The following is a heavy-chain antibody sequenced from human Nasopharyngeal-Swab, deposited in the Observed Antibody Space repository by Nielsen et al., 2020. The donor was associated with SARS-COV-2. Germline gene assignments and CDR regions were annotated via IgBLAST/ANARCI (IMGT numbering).Heavy chain of an antibody. Sequence: GESLKISCAASGFTFSSYGMHWVRQAPGKGLEWVAVIWYDGSNKYYADSVKGRFTISRDNSKNTLYLQMNSLRAEDTAVYYCARAPSPGGSHGGYWGQGTLVTVSS. V-gene: IGHV3-33*01. CDR3: ARAPSPGGSHGGY. J-gene: IGHJ4*02. CDR2: IWYDGSNK. D-gene: IGHD2-15*01. CDR1: GFTFSSYG.